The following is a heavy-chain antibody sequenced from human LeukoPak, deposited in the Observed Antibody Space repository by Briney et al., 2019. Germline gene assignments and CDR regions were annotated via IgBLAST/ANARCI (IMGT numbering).Heavy chain of an antibody. J-gene: IGHJ4*02. CDR1: GGSISSSSYY. CDR3: ARGDDCSGGSCYFDY. CDR2: IYYSGST. D-gene: IGHD2-15*01. Sequence: SETLSLTCTVSGGSISSSSYYWGWIRQPPGKGLEWIGSIYYSGSTYYNPSLKSRVTISVDTSKNQFSLKLSSVTAADTAVYYCARGDDCSGGSCYFDYWGQGTLVTVSS. V-gene: IGHV4-39*01.